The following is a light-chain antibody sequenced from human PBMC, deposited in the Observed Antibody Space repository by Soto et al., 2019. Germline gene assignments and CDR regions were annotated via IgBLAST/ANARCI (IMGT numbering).Light chain of an antibody. J-gene: IGKJ2*01. CDR2: DAS. V-gene: IGKV3-11*01. CDR3: QQRDSWLYT. CDR1: QSVSSY. Sequence: EIVLTQSPSTLSLSPGEGATLSCRASQSVSSYLAWFQQKPGQAPRLLIYDASNRASGIPARFSGSGSGTDFTLTISSLEPEDFAVYYCQQRDSWLYTFGQGTKLEMK.